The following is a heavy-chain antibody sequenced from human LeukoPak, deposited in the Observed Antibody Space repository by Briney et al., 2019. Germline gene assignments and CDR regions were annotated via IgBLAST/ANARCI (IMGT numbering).Heavy chain of an antibody. V-gene: IGHV3-66*01. CDR1: GFTVSSNY. J-gene: IGHJ1*01. Sequence: GGSLRLSCAASGFTVSSNYMSWVRQAPGKGLEWVSVIYSGGSTYYADSVKGRFTVSRDNSKNTLYLQMNSLRAEDTAVYYCASTGYSSSWYVARGYFQHWGQGTLVTVSS. CDR3: ASTGYSSSWYVARGYFQH. D-gene: IGHD6-13*01. CDR2: IYSGGST.